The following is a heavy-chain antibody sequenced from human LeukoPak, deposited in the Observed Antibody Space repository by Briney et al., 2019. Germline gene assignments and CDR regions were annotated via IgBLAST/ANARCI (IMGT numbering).Heavy chain of an antibody. CDR1: GYTLTELS. CDR3: ATVTTYPTDAFDI. CDR2: FDPEDGET. Sequence: ASVKVSCKVSGYTLTELSMHWVRQAPGKGLEWMGGFDPEDGETIYAQKFQGRVAMTEDTSTDTAYMELSSLRSEDTAVYYCATVTTYPTDAFDIWGQGTMVTVSS. J-gene: IGHJ3*02. D-gene: IGHD4-4*01. V-gene: IGHV1-24*01.